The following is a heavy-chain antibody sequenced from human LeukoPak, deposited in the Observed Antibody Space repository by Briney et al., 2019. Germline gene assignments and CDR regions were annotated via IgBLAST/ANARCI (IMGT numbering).Heavy chain of an antibody. CDR2: IYNTGST. J-gene: IGHJ3*02. CDR3: AKSNGYGLVDI. CDR1: GGSISSYY. Sequence: PSETLSLTCTVSGGSISSYYWSWIRQPAGKGLEWIGRIYNTGSTKYNSSLKSRVTMSVDTSKNQFSLRLNSVTAADTAVYYCAKSNGYGLVDIWGQGTMVTVSS. V-gene: IGHV4-4*07. D-gene: IGHD3-10*01.